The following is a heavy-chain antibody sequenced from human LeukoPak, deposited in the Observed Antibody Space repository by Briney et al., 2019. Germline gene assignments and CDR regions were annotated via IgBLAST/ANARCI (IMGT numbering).Heavy chain of an antibody. CDR2: IIPIFGTA. CDR1: GGTFSSYA. D-gene: IGHD2-2*02. Sequence: SVKVSCKASGGTFSSYAISWVRQAPGQGLEWMGGIIPIFGTANYAQKFQGRVTITMDESTSTAYMELSSLRSEDTAVYYCARESGEVVPAAISGPFDPWGQGTLVTVSS. J-gene: IGHJ5*02. V-gene: IGHV1-69*05. CDR3: ARESGEVVPAAISGPFDP.